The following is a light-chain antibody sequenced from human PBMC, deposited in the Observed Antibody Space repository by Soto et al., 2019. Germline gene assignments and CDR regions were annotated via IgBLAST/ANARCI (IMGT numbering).Light chain of an antibody. J-gene: IGKJ2*01. CDR3: QQYGSSPPMYT. CDR2: GTS. CDR1: QSGSSNY. V-gene: IGKV3-20*01. Sequence: EIVLTQSPGTLSLSPGERATLSCRASQSGSSNYLSWYQQRPGQAPRLLIYGTSNRATGIPDRFSGSGSGTDFTLTISRLEPEDFAVYYCQQYGSSPPMYTFGQGTKLEIK.